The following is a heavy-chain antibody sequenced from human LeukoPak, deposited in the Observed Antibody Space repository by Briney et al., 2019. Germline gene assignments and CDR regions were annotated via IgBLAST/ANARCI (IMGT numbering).Heavy chain of an antibody. D-gene: IGHD2-2*01. Sequence: ASVTVSCKASGYTFTGYYMHWVRQAPGQGLELMGWINPNSGGTNYAQKFQGRVTMTRDKSISTAYMELSRLRSDDTAVYYCARVGYCSSTSCYGGDYYYYYGMDVWGQGTTVTVSS. J-gene: IGHJ6*02. CDR2: INPNSGGT. V-gene: IGHV1-2*02. CDR1: GYTFTGYY. CDR3: ARVGYCSSTSCYGGDYYYYYGMDV.